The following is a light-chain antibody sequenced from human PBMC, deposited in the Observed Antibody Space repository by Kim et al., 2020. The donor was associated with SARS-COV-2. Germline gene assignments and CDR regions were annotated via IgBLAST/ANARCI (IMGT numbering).Light chain of an antibody. J-gene: IGLJ1*01. CDR1: SSNIGAGYD. V-gene: IGLV1-40*01. Sequence: QSVLTQPPSVSGAPGQRVTISCTGSSSNIGAGYDVHWYQQLPGTAPKLLIYGNSNRPSRVPDRFSGSKSGTSASLAITGLQAEDEADYYCQSYDSSLRGVFGTGTKVTVL. CDR3: QSYDSSLRGV. CDR2: GNS.